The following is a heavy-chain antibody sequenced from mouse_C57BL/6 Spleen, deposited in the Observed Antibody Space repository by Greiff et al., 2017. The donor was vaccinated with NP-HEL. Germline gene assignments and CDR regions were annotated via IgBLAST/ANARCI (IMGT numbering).Heavy chain of an antibody. CDR2: INPYNGGT. Sequence: EVQLQQSGPVLVKPGASVKMSCKASGYTFTDYYMNWVKQSHGKSLEWIGVINPYNGGTSYNQKFKGKATLTVDKSSSTAYMELNSLTSEDSAVYYCARMIYYGNYQGYFDDWGQGTTLTVSS. CDR1: GYTFTDYY. J-gene: IGHJ2*01. CDR3: ARMIYYGNYQGYFDD. D-gene: IGHD2-1*01. V-gene: IGHV1-19*01.